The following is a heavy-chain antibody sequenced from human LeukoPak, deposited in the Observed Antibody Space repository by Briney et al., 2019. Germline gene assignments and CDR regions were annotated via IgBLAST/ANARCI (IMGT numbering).Heavy chain of an antibody. CDR1: GFTFNRYS. J-gene: IGHJ4*02. V-gene: IGHV3-21*01. CDR2: ISSGSSNM. D-gene: IGHD3-22*01. CDR3: AREYDSSAEDYFDY. Sequence: GGSLRLSCAASGFTFNRYSMKWVRQAPGKGLEWVSSISSGSSNMYYADSVKGRFTVSRDNAKNSLYLQMSSPRAEDTAVYYCAREYDSSAEDYFDYWGQGTLVTVSS.